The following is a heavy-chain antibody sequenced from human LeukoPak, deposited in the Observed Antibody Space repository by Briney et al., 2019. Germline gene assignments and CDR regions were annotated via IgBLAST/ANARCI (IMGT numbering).Heavy chain of an antibody. CDR2: ISGSGGNT. CDR1: GFTFSSYA. D-gene: IGHD3-16*01. CDR3: AREIGGTAPDH. V-gene: IGHV3-23*01. J-gene: IGHJ4*02. Sequence: GGSLRLSCAASGFTFSSYAMSWVRQAPGKGLEWVSGISGSGGNTYYADSVKGRFTISRDNSKNTVFLQIDSLRVEDTAVYFCAREIGGTAPDHWGQGTLVIVSS.